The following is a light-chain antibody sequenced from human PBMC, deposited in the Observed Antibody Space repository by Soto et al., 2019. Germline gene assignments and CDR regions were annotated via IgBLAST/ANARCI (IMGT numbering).Light chain of an antibody. CDR3: QQYYSNPRT. CDR1: QTISSW. Sequence: DIQMTHSPSTLPVSVGDRVTMTCRASQTISSWLAWYQQKPGKAPKLLIYDASSLESGVPSRFSGSGSGTEFTLTISSMKAGDVEVYYCQQYYSNPRTFGQGTRLEIK. V-gene: IGKV1-5*01. J-gene: IGKJ5*01. CDR2: DAS.